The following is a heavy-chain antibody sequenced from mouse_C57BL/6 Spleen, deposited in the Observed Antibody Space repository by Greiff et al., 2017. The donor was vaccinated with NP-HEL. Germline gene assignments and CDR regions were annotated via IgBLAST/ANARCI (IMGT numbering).Heavy chain of an antibody. J-gene: IGHJ4*01. Sequence: EVKLVESGAELVRPGASVKLSCTASGFNIKDDYMHWVKQRPEQGLEWIGWIDPENGDTEYASKFQGKATITADTSSNTAYLQLSSLTSEDTAVYYCTTWPGTSYAMDYWGQGTSVTVSS. D-gene: IGHD4-1*01. CDR2: IDPENGDT. V-gene: IGHV14-4*01. CDR1: GFNIKDDY. CDR3: TTWPGTSYAMDY.